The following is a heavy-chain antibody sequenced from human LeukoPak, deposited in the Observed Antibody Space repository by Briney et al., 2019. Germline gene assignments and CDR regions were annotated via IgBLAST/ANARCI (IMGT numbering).Heavy chain of an antibody. Sequence: GRSLRLSCAASGFTFSSYAMHWVRQAPGKGLEWVAVISYDGSNKYYADSVKGRFTISRDNSKNTLYLQMNSLRAEDTAVYYCRSGTLYWGQGTLVTVSS. CDR2: ISYDGSNK. D-gene: IGHD1-26*01. V-gene: IGHV3-30-3*01. CDR3: RSGTLY. J-gene: IGHJ4*02. CDR1: GFTFSSYA.